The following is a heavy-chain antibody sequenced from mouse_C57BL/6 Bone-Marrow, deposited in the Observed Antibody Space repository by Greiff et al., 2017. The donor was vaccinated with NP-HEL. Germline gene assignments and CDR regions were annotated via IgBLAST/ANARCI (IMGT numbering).Heavy chain of an antibody. CDR1: GFTFSSYA. V-gene: IGHV5-4*01. J-gene: IGHJ2*01. CDR2: ISDGGSYT. CDR3: ARDEAMVTTGFDY. D-gene: IGHD2-2*01. Sequence: EVHLVESGGGLVKPGGSLKLSCAASGFTFSSYAMSWVRQTPEKRLEWVATISDGGSYTYYPDNVKGRFTISRDNAKNNLYLQMSHLKSEDTAMYYCARDEAMVTTGFDYWGQGTTLTVSS.